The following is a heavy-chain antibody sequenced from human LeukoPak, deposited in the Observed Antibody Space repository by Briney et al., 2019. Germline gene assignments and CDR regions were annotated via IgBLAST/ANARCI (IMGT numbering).Heavy chain of an antibody. CDR1: GGSISSYY. V-gene: IGHV4-59*12. Sequence: SETLSLTCTVSGGSISSYYWSWIRQPPGKGLEWIGYIYYSGSTYYNPSLKSRVTISVDTSKNQFSLKLSSVTAADTAVYYCARVGVAGTFRHFDYWGREPWSPSPQ. J-gene: IGHJ4*02. CDR3: ARVGVAGTFRHFDY. D-gene: IGHD6-19*01. CDR2: IYYSGST.